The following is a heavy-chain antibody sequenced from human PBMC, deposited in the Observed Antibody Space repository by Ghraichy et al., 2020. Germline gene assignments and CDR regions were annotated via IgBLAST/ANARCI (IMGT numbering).Heavy chain of an antibody. Sequence: SETLSLTCTVSGGSISSYYWSWIRQPPGKGLEWIGYIYYSGSTNYNPSLKSRVTISVDTSKNQFSLKLSSVTAADTAVYYCARMVVNAIDYWGQGTLVTVSS. CDR1: GGSISSYY. D-gene: IGHD2/OR15-2a*01. V-gene: IGHV4-59*01. CDR3: ARMVVNAIDY. CDR2: IYYSGST. J-gene: IGHJ4*02.